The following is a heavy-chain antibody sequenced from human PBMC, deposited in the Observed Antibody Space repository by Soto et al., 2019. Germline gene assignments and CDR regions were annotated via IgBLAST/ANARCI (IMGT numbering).Heavy chain of an antibody. D-gene: IGHD2-15*01. V-gene: IGHV3-33*01. CDR3: ARDRYCSGGSCYGFGYYYYYGMDV. CDR2: IWYDGSNK. J-gene: IGHJ6*02. CDR1: GFTFSSYG. Sequence: HPGGSLRLFCAASGFTFSSYGMHWVRQAPGKGLEWVAVIWYDGSNKYYADSVKGRFTISRDNSKNTLYLQMNSLRAEDTAVHYCARDRYCSGGSCYGFGYYYYYGMDVWGQGTTVTVSS.